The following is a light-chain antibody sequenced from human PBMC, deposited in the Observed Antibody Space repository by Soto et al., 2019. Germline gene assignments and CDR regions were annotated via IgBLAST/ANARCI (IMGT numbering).Light chain of an antibody. CDR3: AAWDDSLSGVV. CDR2: RND. CDR1: SSNIGNNY. V-gene: IGLV1-47*01. Sequence: QSVLTQSPSVSAAPGQKVTISCSGSSSNIGNNYVSWYQHLPGTAPKLLIYRNDQRPSGVPDRFSGSMSGTAASLAIGGLRSEDEADYYCAAWDDSLSGVVFGGGTKLTVL. J-gene: IGLJ2*01.